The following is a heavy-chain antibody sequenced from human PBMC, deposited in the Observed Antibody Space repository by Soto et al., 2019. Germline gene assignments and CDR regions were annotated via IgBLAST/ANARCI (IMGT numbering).Heavy chain of an antibody. CDR3: ARCSIAAADLVYFDY. CDR2: INHSGST. CDR1: GGSFSGYY. Sequence: SETLSLTCAVYGGSFSGYYWSWIRQPPGKGLEWIGEINHSGSTNYNPSLKSRVTISVDTSKNQFSLKLSSVTAADTAVYYCARCSIAAADLVYFDYWGQGTLVTVSS. V-gene: IGHV4-34*01. D-gene: IGHD6-13*01. J-gene: IGHJ4*02.